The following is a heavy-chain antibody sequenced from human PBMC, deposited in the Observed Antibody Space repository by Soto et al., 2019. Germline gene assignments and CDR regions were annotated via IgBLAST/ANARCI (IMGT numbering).Heavy chain of an antibody. CDR2: ISSNGGST. J-gene: IGHJ3*02. CDR3: VKDPLGYCSSTSCYADAFDI. CDR1: GFTFSSYA. Sequence: GGSLRLSCSASGFTFSSYAMHWVRQAPGKGLEYVSAISSNGGSTYYADSVKGRFTISRDNSKNTLYLQMSSLRAEDTAVYYCVKDPLGYCSSTSCYADAFDIWGQGTMVTVS. V-gene: IGHV3-64D*06. D-gene: IGHD2-2*01.